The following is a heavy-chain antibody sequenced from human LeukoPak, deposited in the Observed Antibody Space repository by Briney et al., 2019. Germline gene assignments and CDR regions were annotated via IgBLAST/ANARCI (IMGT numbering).Heavy chain of an antibody. CDR2: ISYDGSNK. Sequence: SCKASGGTFSSYAMHWVRQAPGKGLEWVAVISYDGSNKYYADSVKGRFTISRDNSKNTLYLQMNSLRAEDTAVYYCARARDSTYYYYYGMDVWGQGTTVTVSS. CDR1: GGTFSSYA. D-gene: IGHD2-21*02. CDR3: ARARDSTYYYYYGMDV. J-gene: IGHJ6*02. V-gene: IGHV3-30-3*01.